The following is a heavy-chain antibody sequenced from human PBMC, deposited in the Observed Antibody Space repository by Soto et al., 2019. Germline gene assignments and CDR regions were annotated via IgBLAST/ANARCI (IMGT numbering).Heavy chain of an antibody. CDR3: ARVSPFYDILTGRYYYYRLDV. CDR1: GEAFGGYY. J-gene: IGHJ6*02. V-gene: IGHV4-34*01. Sequence: SETLSLTCGVSGEAFGGYYWSWIRQSPGKGLEWIGEINHSGDTNYNPSLKSRVTLSVDTSKSHFSLKLTSVTAADTAVYYCARVSPFYDILTGRYYYYRLDVWGQGTTVTVSS. CDR2: INHSGDT. D-gene: IGHD3-9*01.